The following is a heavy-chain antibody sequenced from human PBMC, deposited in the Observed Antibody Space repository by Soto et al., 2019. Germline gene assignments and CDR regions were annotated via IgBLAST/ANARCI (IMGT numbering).Heavy chain of an antibody. Sequence: QVQLVESGGGVVQPGRSRRISYAASGFTFSSYGMHWVRQAPGKGLEWVAVISYDGSNKYYADSVKGRFTISRDNSKNTLYLQMNSLRAEDTAVYYCAKDVLRFLEWLAFYGMDVWGQGTTVTVSS. V-gene: IGHV3-30*18. CDR1: GFTFSSYG. D-gene: IGHD3-3*01. J-gene: IGHJ6*02. CDR3: AKDVLRFLEWLAFYGMDV. CDR2: ISYDGSNK.